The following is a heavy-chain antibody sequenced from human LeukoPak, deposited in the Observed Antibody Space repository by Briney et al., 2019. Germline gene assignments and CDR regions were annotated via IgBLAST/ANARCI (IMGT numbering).Heavy chain of an antibody. J-gene: IGHJ6*02. CDR3: ARDRWFTPNDYYYYGMDV. D-gene: IGHD3-10*01. V-gene: IGHV3-30-3*01. CDR1: GFTFSSYA. CDR2: ISYDGSNK. Sequence: PGRSLRLSCAASGFTFSSYAMHWVRQAPGKGLEWVAVISYDGSNKYYADSVKGRFTISRDNSKNTLYLQMNSLRAEDTAVYYCARDRWFTPNDYYYYGMDVWGQGTTVTVSS.